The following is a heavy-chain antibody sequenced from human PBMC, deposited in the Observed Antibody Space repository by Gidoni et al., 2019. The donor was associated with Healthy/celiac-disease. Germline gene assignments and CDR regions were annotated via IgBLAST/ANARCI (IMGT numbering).Heavy chain of an antibody. V-gene: IGHV3-53*01. J-gene: IGHJ3*02. CDR1: GFTVSINY. D-gene: IGHD5-18*01. Sequence: EVQLVESGGGLIQPGGSLRLSCAASGFTVSINYMSWVRQAPGKGLEWVSVIYSGGSTYYADSVKGRFTISRDNSKNTLYLQMNSRRAEDTAVYYCARELLSGGEGEDTARGFDIWGQGTMVTVSS. CDR3: ARELLSGGEGEDTARGFDI. CDR2: IYSGGST.